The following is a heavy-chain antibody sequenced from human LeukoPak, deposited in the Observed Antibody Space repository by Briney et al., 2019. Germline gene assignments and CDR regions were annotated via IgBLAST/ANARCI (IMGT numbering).Heavy chain of an antibody. CDR3: AKEEDAFDI. CDR2: ISWNSGSI. V-gene: IGHV3-9*01. CDR1: GFTFGDYA. Sequence: GGSLRLSCAASGFTFGDYAMHWVRQAPGKGLEWVSGISWNSGSIGYADSAKGRFTISRDNAKNSLYLQMNSLRAEDTALYYCAKEEDAFDIWGQGTMVTVSS. J-gene: IGHJ3*02.